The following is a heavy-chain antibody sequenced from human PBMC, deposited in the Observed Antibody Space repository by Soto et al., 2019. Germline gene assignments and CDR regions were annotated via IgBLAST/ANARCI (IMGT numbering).Heavy chain of an antibody. V-gene: IGHV1-8*01. Sequence: QVPLVQSGAEVKKPGASVKVSCKASGYTFTSYDINWVRQATGQGLEWMGWMNPNSGNTGYAQKFQGRVTMTRNTSISTAYMELSSLRSEDTAVYYCARGLYSSGWYNPYYYYGMDVWGQGTTVTVSS. D-gene: IGHD6-19*01. CDR1: GYTFTSYD. J-gene: IGHJ6*02. CDR3: ARGLYSSGWYNPYYYYGMDV. CDR2: MNPNSGNT.